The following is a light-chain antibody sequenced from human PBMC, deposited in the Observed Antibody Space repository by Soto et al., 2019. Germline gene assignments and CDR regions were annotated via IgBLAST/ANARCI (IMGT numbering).Light chain of an antibody. CDR1: SSNIGAGYD. CDR3: QSYDSSLSAHVV. Sequence: QSVLTQPPSVSGAPGQRVTISCTGSSSNIGAGYDVHWYQQLPGTAPKLLIYGNSNRPSGVPDRFSGSKSGTSASPAITGLQAEDEADYYCQSYDSSLSAHVVFGGGTKLTVL. CDR2: GNS. J-gene: IGLJ2*01. V-gene: IGLV1-40*01.